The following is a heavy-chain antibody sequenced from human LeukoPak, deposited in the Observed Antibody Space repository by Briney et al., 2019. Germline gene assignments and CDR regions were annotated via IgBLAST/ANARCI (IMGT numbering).Heavy chain of an antibody. CDR3: AKPSNDYDSSGPDY. CDR2: IRYDGSNK. CDR1: GFTFSSYG. V-gene: IGHV3-30*02. Sequence: PGGSLRLSCAASGFTFSSYGMHWVRQAPGKGLEWVAFIRYDGSNKYYADSVKGRFAISRDNSKNTLYLQMNSLRAEDTAVYYCAKPSNDYDSSGPDYWGQGTLVTVSS. J-gene: IGHJ4*02. D-gene: IGHD3-22*01.